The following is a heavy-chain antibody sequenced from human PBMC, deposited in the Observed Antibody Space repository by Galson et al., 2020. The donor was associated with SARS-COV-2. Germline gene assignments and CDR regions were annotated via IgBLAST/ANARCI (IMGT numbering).Heavy chain of an antibody. Sequence: GESLKISCAASGFTFSNFGMHWVRQAPGKGLEWVAVISTDGNNKYGADSVKGRFTISRDNSNNTPYLQMNSLRPDDTAVYICARAGYSSTWTVGDAFDVWGQGTRVTVSS. D-gene: IGHD4-4*01. CDR1: GFTFSNFG. CDR2: ISTDGNNK. CDR3: ARAGYSSTWTVGDAFDV. J-gene: IGHJ3*01. V-gene: IGHV3-30*03.